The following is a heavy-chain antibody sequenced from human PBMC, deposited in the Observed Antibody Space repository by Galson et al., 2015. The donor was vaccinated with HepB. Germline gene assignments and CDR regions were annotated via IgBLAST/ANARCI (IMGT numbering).Heavy chain of an antibody. Sequence: SLRLSCAASGFTFSGSGIHWVRLASGKGLEWVGRIRNRANNYATAYAASVRGRSTVSRDGSKNTAYLTMNSLKTEDTAVYYCTRPGYGSSWFLDYSHGMDIWGQGTMVIVS. CDR3: TRPGYGSSWFLDYSHGMDI. J-gene: IGHJ6*02. V-gene: IGHV3-73*01. CDR1: GFTFSGSG. D-gene: IGHD6-13*01. CDR2: IRNRANNYAT.